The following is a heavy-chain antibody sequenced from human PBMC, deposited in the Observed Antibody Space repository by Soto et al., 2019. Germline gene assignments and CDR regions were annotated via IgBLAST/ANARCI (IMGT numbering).Heavy chain of an antibody. V-gene: IGHV3-30*18. CDR1: GFTFSSYG. D-gene: IGHD2-21*01. Sequence: PVGSLRLSCAASGFTFSSYGMHWVRQAPGKGLEWVAVISYDGSNKYYADSVKGRFTISRDNSKNTLYLQMNSLRAEDTAVYYCAKGSKYGPVIGMDVWGQGTTVTV. CDR2: ISYDGSNK. J-gene: IGHJ6*02. CDR3: AKGSKYGPVIGMDV.